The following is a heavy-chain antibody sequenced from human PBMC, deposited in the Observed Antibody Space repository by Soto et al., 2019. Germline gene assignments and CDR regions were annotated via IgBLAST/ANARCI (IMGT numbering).Heavy chain of an antibody. V-gene: IGHV1-69*02. CDR1: GDTFTFYS. CDR2: INPILSMS. CDR3: ASSYGSGYRAFDY. J-gene: IGHJ4*02. Sequence: QVQLVQSGAEVKKPGSSVRVSCKASGDTFTFYSIHWVRQAPGLGLEWMGRINPILSMSNYAQRFQGRVTMTADKSTSTAYMGLSSLRSEDTAMYYCASSYGSGYRAFDYWGQGALVTVSS. D-gene: IGHD3-10*01.